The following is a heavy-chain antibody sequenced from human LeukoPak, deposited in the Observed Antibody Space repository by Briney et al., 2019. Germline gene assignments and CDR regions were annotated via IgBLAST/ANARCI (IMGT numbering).Heavy chain of an antibody. V-gene: IGHV3-48*03. J-gene: IGHJ6*03. D-gene: IGHD1-26*01. CDR2: IDSRSTTI. CDR3: VRVGSPPWSYFYYMDV. CDR1: GFSFSRYE. Sequence: PGGSLRLSCATSGFSFSRYEMNWVRQAPGKGLEWVAYIDSRSTTIYYADSMKGRFTISRDNAKNSLYLQMNSLRAEDTAVYYCVRVGSPPWSYFYYMDVWGRGTTVTVSS.